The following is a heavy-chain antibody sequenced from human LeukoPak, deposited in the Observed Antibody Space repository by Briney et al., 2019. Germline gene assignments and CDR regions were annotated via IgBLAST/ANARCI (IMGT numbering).Heavy chain of an antibody. CDR1: GFTFSSYS. CDR3: AKATGLLLWFGELSLPAYYFDY. D-gene: IGHD3-10*01. J-gene: IGHJ4*02. V-gene: IGHV3-21*04. CDR2: ISTSSSYI. Sequence: GGSLRPSCAASGFTFSSYSMNWVRQAPGRGLEWVSSISTSSSYIYYVDSVKGRFAISRDNARKSLCLQMNSLRAEDTAVYYCAKATGLLLWFGELSLPAYYFDYWGQGTLVTVSS.